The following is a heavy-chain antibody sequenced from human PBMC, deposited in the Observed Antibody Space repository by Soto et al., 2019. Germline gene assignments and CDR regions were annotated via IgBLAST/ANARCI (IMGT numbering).Heavy chain of an antibody. CDR2: IFPKSGGT. Sequence: QELLMQSGADMKKPGASVKVSCKSSGFSFTNYYLHWVRQAPGPGPEWMGWIFPKSGGTRSAQRFRARVTLTTDTSITTSYLALTSLSPDDTAIYFCAREGMFHYGTADYYPSNYGLDVWGQGTTVTVPS. D-gene: IGHD3-9*01. V-gene: IGHV1-2*02. CDR3: AREGMFHYGTADYYPSNYGLDV. J-gene: IGHJ6*02. CDR1: GFSFTNYY.